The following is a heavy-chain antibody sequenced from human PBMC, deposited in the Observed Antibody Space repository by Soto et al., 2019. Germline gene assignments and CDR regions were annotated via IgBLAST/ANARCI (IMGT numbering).Heavy chain of an antibody. D-gene: IGHD3-10*01. V-gene: IGHV3-15*01. CDR1: GFTFSDAY. J-gene: IGHJ4*02. CDR3: TTDRGITVRPLFDL. Sequence: SGGSLRLSCAASGFTFSDAYMSWARQAPGKGLEWVARIKSKGHGGTTDYAAPVKGRFSISRDDSNAMLYLQMNSLRTDDTAVYFCTTDRGITVRPLFDLWGQGTLVTVSS. CDR2: IKSKGHGGTT.